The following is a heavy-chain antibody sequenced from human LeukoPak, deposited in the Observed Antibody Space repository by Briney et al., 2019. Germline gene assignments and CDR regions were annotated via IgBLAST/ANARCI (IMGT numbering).Heavy chain of an antibody. J-gene: IGHJ4*02. CDR1: GGSIRSGGYS. Sequence: SETLSLTCAVSGGSIRSGGYSWSWIRQPPGKGLEWIGNIYDSGSTNYNPSLKSRLTISVDTSKNQCSLKLSSVTAADTAVYYCARQSISGSSLSYFDYWGQGTLVNVSS. CDR3: ARQSISGSSLSYFDY. D-gene: IGHD3-22*01. V-gene: IGHV4-61*08. CDR2: IYDSGST.